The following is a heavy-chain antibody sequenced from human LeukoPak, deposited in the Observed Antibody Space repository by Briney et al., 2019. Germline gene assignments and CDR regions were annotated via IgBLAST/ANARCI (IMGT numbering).Heavy chain of an antibody. CDR2: IYPGGSDI. J-gene: IGHJ4*02. D-gene: IGHD3-22*01. V-gene: IGHV5-51*01. CDR3: ARRFDSGYPDY. CDR1: GYSFVSYW. Sequence: GESLKISCKGSGYSFVSYWIGWVRQMPGKGLEWMGIIYPGGSDIRYSPSFQGQVTISADKSINTAYLQWSSLRASDTAVYYCARRFDSGYPDYWGQGTLVTVSS.